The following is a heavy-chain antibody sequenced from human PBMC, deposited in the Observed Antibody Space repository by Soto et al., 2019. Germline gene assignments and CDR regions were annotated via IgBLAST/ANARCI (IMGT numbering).Heavy chain of an antibody. Sequence: SVKVSCKASGGTFSSYAISWVRQAPGQGLEWMGGIIPIFGTANYAQKFQGRVTITADESTSTAYMELSSLRSEDTAVYYCARPMILTGSKGPLYSYYYDMDVWGQGTTVTVSS. CDR2: IIPIFGTA. CDR1: GGTFSSYA. D-gene: IGHD3-9*01. CDR3: ARPMILTGSKGPLYSYYYDMDV. V-gene: IGHV1-69*13. J-gene: IGHJ6*02.